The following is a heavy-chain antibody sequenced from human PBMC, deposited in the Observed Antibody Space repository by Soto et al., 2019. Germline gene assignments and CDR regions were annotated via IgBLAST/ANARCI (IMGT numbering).Heavy chain of an antibody. CDR2: IDSAGDA. CDR1: GFTFSRHE. V-gene: IGHV3-13*01. CDR3: ARGCRGWYTEFQH. D-gene: IGHD6-19*01. Sequence: GSLRLSCAASGFTFSRHEMHWVRQVTGKGLEWVSGIDSAGDAKYPASVKGRFTISRENAKNSLHLQMNSLRAGDTAVYYCARGCRGWYTEFQHWGQGALVIVSS. J-gene: IGHJ1*01.